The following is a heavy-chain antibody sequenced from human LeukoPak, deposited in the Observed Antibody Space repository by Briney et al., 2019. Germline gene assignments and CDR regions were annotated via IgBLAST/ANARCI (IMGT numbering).Heavy chain of an antibody. J-gene: IGHJ5*02. CDR1: GGSISSGGYY. Sequence: SQTLSLTCTVSGGSISSGGYYWSWIRQPPGKGLEWIGEINHSGSTNYNPSLKSRVTISVDTSKNQFSLKLSSVTAADTAVYYCARRGGWFDPWGQGTLVTVSS. CDR2: INHSGST. CDR3: ARRGGWFDP. V-gene: IGHV4-30-2*01. D-gene: IGHD2-15*01.